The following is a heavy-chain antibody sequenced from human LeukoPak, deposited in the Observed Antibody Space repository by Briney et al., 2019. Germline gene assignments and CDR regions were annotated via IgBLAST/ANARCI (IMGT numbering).Heavy chain of an antibody. V-gene: IGHV1-69*13. CDR1: GGTFSSYA. J-gene: IGHJ5*02. D-gene: IGHD2-15*01. Sequence: VASVKVSCKASGGTFSSYAISWVRQAPGQGLEWMGGIIPIFGTANYAQKFQGRVTITADESTSTGYMELSSLRSEDTAVYYCARSSQIVVANWFDPWGQGTPVTVSS. CDR3: ARSSQIVVANWFDP. CDR2: IIPIFGTA.